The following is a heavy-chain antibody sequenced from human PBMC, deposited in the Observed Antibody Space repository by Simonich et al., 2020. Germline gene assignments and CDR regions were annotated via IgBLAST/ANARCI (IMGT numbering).Heavy chain of an antibody. Sequence: QVQLVESGGCVVQPGRSLRLSCAASGFTFSSYAMHWVRQAPGKGLEWVTVISYDESNKYYADSVKGRFTISRDNSKNTLYLQMNSLRAEDTAVYYCARDGERYCGGDCYSYFDYWGQGTLVTVSS. J-gene: IGHJ4*02. D-gene: IGHD2-21*02. V-gene: IGHV3-30*07. CDR3: ARDGERYCGGDCYSYFDY. CDR2: ISYDESNK. CDR1: GFTFSSYA.